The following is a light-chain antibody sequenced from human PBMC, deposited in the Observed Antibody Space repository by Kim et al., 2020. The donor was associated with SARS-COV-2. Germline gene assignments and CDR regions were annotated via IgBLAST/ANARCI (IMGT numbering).Light chain of an antibody. V-gene: IGKV1-33*01. CDR2: DAS. CDR3: QQYYDFPPLT. Sequence: ALEGDKVTITCQASQDISNYLNWYQQKPGKAPKLLIYDASNLEAGVPSRFSGDGSGTDFTFTISSLQPEDIATYYCQQYYDFPPLTFGGGTKLEI. CDR1: QDISNY. J-gene: IGKJ4*01.